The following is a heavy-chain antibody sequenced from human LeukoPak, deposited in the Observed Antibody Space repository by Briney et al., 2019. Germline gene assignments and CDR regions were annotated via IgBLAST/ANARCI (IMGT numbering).Heavy chain of an antibody. V-gene: IGHV3-7*01. D-gene: IGHD3-16*01. CDR3: ATYTHWVAGDV. CDR2: MNQDGSEK. Sequence: GGSLRLSCAASGFTFSDSWMSWVRQAPGKGLEWVANMNQDGSEKDYVDSVKGRFTISRDNARNSLYLQMGSLRAEDTAVCYCATYTHWVAGDVWGQGTTVTVSS. CDR1: GFTFSDSW. J-gene: IGHJ6*02.